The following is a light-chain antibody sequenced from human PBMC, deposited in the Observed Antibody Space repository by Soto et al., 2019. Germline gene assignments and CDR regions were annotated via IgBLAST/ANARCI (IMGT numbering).Light chain of an antibody. CDR1: QDIRTF. Sequence: DLQMTQFPSSLSASVGDRVTITGRASQDIRTFLAWYQQRPGKVPKLLIYAASTLQSGVPSRFSGSGSGTDFTLIISSLQPEDVATYYCQKYNIAPWTFGHGTRVEI. CDR3: QKYNIAPWT. V-gene: IGKV1-27*01. J-gene: IGKJ1*01. CDR2: AAS.